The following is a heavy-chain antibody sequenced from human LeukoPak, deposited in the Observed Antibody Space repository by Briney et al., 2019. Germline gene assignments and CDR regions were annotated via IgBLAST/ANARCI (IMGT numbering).Heavy chain of an antibody. D-gene: IGHD3-10*01. J-gene: IGHJ4*02. V-gene: IGHV4-4*07. CDR2: IYSDGSV. CDR1: GGSISTYY. CDR3: ARGGPTYFPTWVFDY. Sequence: SETLSLTCTVSGGSISTYYWSWIRQPAGKGLQWIGRIYSDGSVKYNPSLKSRVTMSVDTSKNQFSLKMTSVTAADTAVYFCARGGPTYFPTWVFDYWGKGPLVSVSS.